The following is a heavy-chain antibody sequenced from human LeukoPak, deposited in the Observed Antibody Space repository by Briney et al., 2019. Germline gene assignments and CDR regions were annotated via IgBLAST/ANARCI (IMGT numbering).Heavy chain of an antibody. V-gene: IGHV4-34*01. CDR1: GGSFSGYY. J-gene: IGHJ5*02. CDR2: INHSGST. Sequence: PSETLSLTCAVYGGSFSGYYWSWIRQPPGKGLEWIGEINHSGSTNYNPSLKSRVTMSVDTSKNQFSLKLSSVTAADTAVYYCARDGLLWFGTHPGWFDPWGQGTLVTVSS. CDR3: ARDGLLWFGTHPGWFDP. D-gene: IGHD3-10*01.